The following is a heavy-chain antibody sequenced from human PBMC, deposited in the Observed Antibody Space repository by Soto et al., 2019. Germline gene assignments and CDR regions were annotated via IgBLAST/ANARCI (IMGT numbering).Heavy chain of an antibody. J-gene: IGHJ3*02. CDR2: IYYSGST. Sequence: SETLSLTCTVSGGSISSGGYYWSWIRQHPGKGLEWIGYIYYSGSTYYNPSLKSRVTISVDTSKNQFSLKLSSVTAADTAVYYCARTTVRSREAFDIWGQGTMVT. CDR3: ARTTVRSREAFDI. V-gene: IGHV4-31*03. CDR1: GGSISSGGYY. D-gene: IGHD4-17*01.